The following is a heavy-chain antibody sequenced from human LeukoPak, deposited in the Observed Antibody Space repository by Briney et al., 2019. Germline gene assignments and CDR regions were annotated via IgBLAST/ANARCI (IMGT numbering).Heavy chain of an antibody. CDR2: IYPGDFDT. CDR1: GYSFANYW. D-gene: IGHD2-15*01. CDR3: ARQGYCSGGSCQGWLY. J-gene: IGHJ4*02. Sequence: GESLEISCKGSGYSFANYWIGWVRQMPGQGLEWMGIIYPGDFDTRYSPSFQGQVILSADKSISTAYLQWSSLKASDTAMYYCARQGYCSGGSCQGWLYWGQGTLVTVSS. V-gene: IGHV5-51*01.